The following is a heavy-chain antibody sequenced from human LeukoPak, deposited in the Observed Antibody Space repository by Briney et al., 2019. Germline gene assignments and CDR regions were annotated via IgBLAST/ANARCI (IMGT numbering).Heavy chain of an antibody. V-gene: IGHV4-34*01. Sequence: SETLSLTCAVYGGSFSGYYWTWIHQPPGKGLEWIGEINHSGSTNYNPSLKSRVTISVDTSKNQFSLKLSSVTAADTAVYYCARRKGQTYYYGSGRGAYYFDYWGQGTLVTVSS. CDR3: ARRKGQTYYYGSGRGAYYFDY. J-gene: IGHJ4*02. CDR1: GGSFSGYY. CDR2: INHSGST. D-gene: IGHD3-10*01.